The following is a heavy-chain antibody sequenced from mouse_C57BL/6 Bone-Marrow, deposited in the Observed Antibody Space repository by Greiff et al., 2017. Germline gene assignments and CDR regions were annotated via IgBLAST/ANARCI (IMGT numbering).Heavy chain of an antibody. CDR3: ARNPLTGTDWYFDV. V-gene: IGHV1-66*01. D-gene: IGHD4-1*01. Sequence: VQLQQSGPELVKPGASVKISCKASGYSFTSYYIHWVKQRPGQGLEWIGWIYPGSGNTKYNEKFKGKATLTADTSSSTAYMQLSSLTSEDSAVYYCARNPLTGTDWYFDVWGTGTTVTVSS. CDR1: GYSFTSYY. CDR2: IYPGSGNT. J-gene: IGHJ1*03.